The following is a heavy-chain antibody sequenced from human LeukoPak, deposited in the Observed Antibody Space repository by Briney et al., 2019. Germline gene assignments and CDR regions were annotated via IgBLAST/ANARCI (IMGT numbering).Heavy chain of an antibody. CDR3: AVPLWVGEQVRFDP. Sequence: GGSLRLSCAASGFTFSSYWMGWVRQAPGKGLEWVANINQDGSGMNYVHSVKGRYTISRDNAKKSLYLQMSSLRVEDTAVYHCAVPLWVGEQVRFDPWGEGTLVTVPS. CDR2: INQDGSGM. J-gene: IGHJ5*02. V-gene: IGHV3-7*05. D-gene: IGHD3-10*01. CDR1: GFTFSSYW.